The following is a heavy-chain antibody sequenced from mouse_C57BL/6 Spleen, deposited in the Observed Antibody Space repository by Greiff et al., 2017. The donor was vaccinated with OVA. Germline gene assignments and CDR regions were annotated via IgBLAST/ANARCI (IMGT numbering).Heavy chain of an antibody. Sequence: EVQLVESGGGLVKPGGSLKLSCAASGFTFSSYAMSWVRQTPEKRLEWVATISDGGSYTYYPDNVKGRFTISRDNAKNNLYLQMSHLKSEDTAMYYCAREAQGHYFDYWGQGTTLTVSS. CDR1: GFTFSSYA. V-gene: IGHV5-4*01. J-gene: IGHJ2*01. CDR3: AREAQGHYFDY. CDR2: ISDGGSYT.